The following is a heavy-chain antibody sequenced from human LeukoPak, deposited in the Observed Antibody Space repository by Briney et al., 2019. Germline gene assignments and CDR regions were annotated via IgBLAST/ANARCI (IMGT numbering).Heavy chain of an antibody. CDR1: GYTFIDHY. V-gene: IGHV1-2*02. CDR2: IDPDTGDT. J-gene: IGHJ4*02. CDR3: ARAGHNSNSGGYDF. Sequence: ASVKASCKPSGYTFIDHYLHWVRQAPGQGLESLGWIDPDTGDTNYPQKFQGRVTMTRDTSSSTAYMELNGLRSDDTAVYYCARAGHNSNSGGYDFWGLGTLVTVSS. D-gene: IGHD3-22*01.